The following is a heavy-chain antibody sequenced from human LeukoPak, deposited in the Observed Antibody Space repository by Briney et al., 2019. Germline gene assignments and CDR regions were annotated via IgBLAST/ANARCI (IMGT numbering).Heavy chain of an antibody. CDR2: ISSSSSYI. D-gene: IGHD1-26*01. V-gene: IGHV3-21*01. CDR1: GFTFSSYS. CDR3: ARDLRFFRETSVGGDY. Sequence: GRSLRLSCAVSGFTFSSYSMNWVRQAPGKGLEWVSSISSSSSYIYYADSVKGRFTISRDNAKNSLYLQMNSLRAEDTAVYYCARDLRFFRETSVGGDYWGQGTLVTVSS. J-gene: IGHJ4*02.